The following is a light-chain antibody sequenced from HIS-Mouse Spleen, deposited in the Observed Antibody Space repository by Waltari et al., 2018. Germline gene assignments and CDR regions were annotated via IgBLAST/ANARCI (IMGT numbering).Light chain of an antibody. CDR2: QGS. CDR1: SSDVGSYNL. J-gene: IGLJ3*02. Sequence: QSALTQPASVSGSPGQSITISCTGTSSDVGSYNLVSWYHQPPGKAPKLMIYQGSKRPSGVSNRFVGSKSGNTASLTISGLQAEDEADYYCCSYAGSSTFGVFGGGTKLTVL. CDR3: CSYAGSSTFGV. V-gene: IGLV2-23*03.